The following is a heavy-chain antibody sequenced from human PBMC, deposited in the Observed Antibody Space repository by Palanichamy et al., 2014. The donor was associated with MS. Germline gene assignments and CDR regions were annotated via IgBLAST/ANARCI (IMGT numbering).Heavy chain of an antibody. CDR3: ARNVQPLCGGDCWGGFDF. Sequence: QVQLVESGGGVVQPGRSLRLSCAASGFTFSSYAMAWVRQAPGKGLEWVTIISYDGSNQYYADSVKGRFTISRDNSKNTLYLQTDSLRPEDTAVYYCARNVQPLCGGDCWGGFDFWGQGTLVTVSS. CDR1: GFTFSSYA. V-gene: IGHV3-30-3*01. CDR2: ISYDGSNQ. J-gene: IGHJ4*02. D-gene: IGHD2-21*02.